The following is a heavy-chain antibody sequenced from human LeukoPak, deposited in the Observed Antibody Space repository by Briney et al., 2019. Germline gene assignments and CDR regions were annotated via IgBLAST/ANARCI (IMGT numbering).Heavy chain of an antibody. Sequence: ASVKVSCKASGYTFTSYGISWVRQAPGQGLEWMGWISAYNGNTNYAQKLQGRVTMTTDTSTSTAYMELRSLRSDDTVVYYCASYSSSFRAFDYWGQGTLVTVSS. J-gene: IGHJ4*02. CDR3: ASYSSSFRAFDY. CDR1: GYTFTSYG. D-gene: IGHD6-13*01. V-gene: IGHV1-18*01. CDR2: ISAYNGNT.